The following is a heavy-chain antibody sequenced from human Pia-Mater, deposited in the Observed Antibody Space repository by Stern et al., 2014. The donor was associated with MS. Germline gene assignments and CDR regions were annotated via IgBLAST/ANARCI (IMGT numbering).Heavy chain of an antibody. CDR1: GYNFAEYT. V-gene: IGHV1-3*01. Sequence: QDQLEQSGAEVKKPGASVKISCKASGYNFAEYTIHWVRQAPGQRLWWLGWVDGGNGKTRYSQKMQGRVTITRDTPASTAYMELSSLRSEDTAVYYCAAGDAFEIWGQGTMVIVSS. J-gene: IGHJ3*02. D-gene: IGHD6-13*01. CDR3: AAGDAFEI. CDR2: VDGGNGKT.